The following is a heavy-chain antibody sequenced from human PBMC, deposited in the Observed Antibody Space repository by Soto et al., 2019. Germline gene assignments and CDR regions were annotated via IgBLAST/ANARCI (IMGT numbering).Heavy chain of an antibody. V-gene: IGHV4-39*01. D-gene: IGHD3-10*01. CDR2: IYYSGST. CDR1: GGSISSSTYY. CDR3: ARHSYYYGSTYGCWLDP. Sequence: PSETLSLTCTVSGGSISSSTYYWGWMRQPPGKGLEWIGSIYYSGSTYYNPSLKSRVTISVDTSRDQFSLKLSSVTAADTAVYYCARHSYYYGSTYGCWLDPWGQGTLVTVSS. J-gene: IGHJ5*02.